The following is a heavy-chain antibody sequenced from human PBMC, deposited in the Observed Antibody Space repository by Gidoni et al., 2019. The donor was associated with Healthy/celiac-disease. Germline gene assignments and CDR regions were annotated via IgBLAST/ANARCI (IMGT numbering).Heavy chain of an antibody. V-gene: IGHV4-59*01. D-gene: IGHD3-10*01. J-gene: IGHJ3*02. CDR2: IYYSGST. CDR3: ARGDTMVRGVTDAFDI. CDR1: GGSLGSYY. Sequence: QVQLQESGPGLVKPSETLSLTYTVSGGSLGSYYGSWIRQPPGKGLEWIGYIYYSGSTNYNPSLKSRVTISVDTSKNQFSLKLSSVTAADTAVYYCARGDTMVRGVTDAFDIWGQGTMVTVSS.